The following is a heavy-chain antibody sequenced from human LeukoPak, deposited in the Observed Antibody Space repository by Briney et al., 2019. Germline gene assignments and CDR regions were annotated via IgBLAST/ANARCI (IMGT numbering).Heavy chain of an antibody. J-gene: IGHJ3*02. D-gene: IGHD3-10*01. V-gene: IGHV1-69*05. CDR3: ATLSPSYGSGSLADAFDI. CDR1: GYTFTSYD. CDR2: IIPIFGTA. Sequence: ASVKVSCKASGYTFTSYDINWVRQATGQGLEWMGRIIPIFGTANYAQKFQGRVTITTDESTSTAYMELSSLRSEDTAVYYCATLSPSYGSGSLADAFDIWGQGTMVTVSS.